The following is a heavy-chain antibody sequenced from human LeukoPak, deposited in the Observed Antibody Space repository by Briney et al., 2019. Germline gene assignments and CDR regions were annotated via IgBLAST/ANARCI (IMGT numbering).Heavy chain of an antibody. CDR3: ARHPYSTPDY. V-gene: IGHV4-31*03. CDR2: IYYSGST. J-gene: IGHJ4*02. D-gene: IGHD6-13*01. CDR1: GGSISSGGYY. Sequence: SETLSLTCTVSGGSISSGGYYWSWIRQHPGKGLEWIGYIYYSGSTYYNPSLKSRVTISVDTSKNQFSLKLSSVTAADTAVYYCARHPYSTPDYWGQGTLVTVSS.